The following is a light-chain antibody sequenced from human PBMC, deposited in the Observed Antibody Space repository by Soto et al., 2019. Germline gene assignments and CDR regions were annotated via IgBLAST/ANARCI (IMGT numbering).Light chain of an antibody. CDR2: GAS. Sequence: IVMTHSPATLSVSPWDRATLSFRSSQRISYNLAWYQQKVGQAPRLLIYGASSRATGIPDRFSGSGSGTDFTLTISRLQPEDFAVYYCQQYSDWSPRKFGQGTKVDIK. CDR3: QQYSDWSPRK. CDR1: QRISYN. V-gene: IGKV3D-15*01. J-gene: IGKJ1*01.